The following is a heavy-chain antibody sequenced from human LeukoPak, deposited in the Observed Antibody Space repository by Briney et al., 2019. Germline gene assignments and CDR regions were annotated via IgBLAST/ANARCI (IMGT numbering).Heavy chain of an antibody. D-gene: IGHD3-22*01. Sequence: SEGLSLTCTVSGGSISSYYWSWIRQPPGKGLEWIGYIYYSGSTNYNPSLKSRVTISVDTSKNQFSLKLSSVTAADTAVYYCARSRGVYYDSRSDAFDIWGQGTMVTVSS. CDR2: IYYSGST. J-gene: IGHJ3*02. CDR3: ARSRGVYYDSRSDAFDI. V-gene: IGHV4-59*01. CDR1: GGSISSYY.